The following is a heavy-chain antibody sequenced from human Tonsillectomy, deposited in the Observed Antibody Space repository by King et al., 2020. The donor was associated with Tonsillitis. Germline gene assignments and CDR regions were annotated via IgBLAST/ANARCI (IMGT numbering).Heavy chain of an antibody. CDR1: GFTFSSYS. Sequence: VQLVESGGGLVKPGGSLRLSCAASGFTFSSYSMNWVRQAPGKGLEWVSSISSSSSYIYYADSVKGRFTISRDNAKNSLYLQMNSLRAEDTAVYYCARGYDILTGSPRDDYWRQGTLVTVSS. V-gene: IGHV3-21*01. D-gene: IGHD3-9*01. CDR3: ARGYDILTGSPRDDY. CDR2: ISSSSSYI. J-gene: IGHJ4*02.